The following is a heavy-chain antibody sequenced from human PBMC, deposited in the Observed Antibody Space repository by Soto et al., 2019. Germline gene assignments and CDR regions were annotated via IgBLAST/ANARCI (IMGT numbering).Heavy chain of an antibody. D-gene: IGHD3-3*01. CDR2: MDPNSGST. CDR3: ARERKFDFWRKGLDV. J-gene: IGHJ6*02. CDR1: GSTFTSYD. Sequence: ASVKVSCTASGSTFTSYDINWVRQAPGQGLEWLGWMDPNSGSTGYAQNFQGRVTMTRNISINTAHMELSSLRSEDTAVYYCARERKFDFWRKGLDVWGQGTTVTVAS. V-gene: IGHV1-8*01.